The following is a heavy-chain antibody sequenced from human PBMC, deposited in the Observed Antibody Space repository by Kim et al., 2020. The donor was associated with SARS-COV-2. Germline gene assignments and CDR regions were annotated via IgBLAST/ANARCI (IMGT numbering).Heavy chain of an antibody. CDR3: ARGGMPGYSSSWPTYYYYYGMDV. CDR2: INPSGGST. Sequence: ASVKVSCKASGYTFTSYYMHWVRQAPGQGLEWMGIINPSGGSTSYAQKFQGRVTMTRDTSTSTVYMELSSLRSEDTAVYYCARGGMPGYSSSWPTYYYYYGMDVWGQGTTVTVSS. J-gene: IGHJ6*02. CDR1: GYTFTSYY. V-gene: IGHV1-46*01. D-gene: IGHD6-13*01.